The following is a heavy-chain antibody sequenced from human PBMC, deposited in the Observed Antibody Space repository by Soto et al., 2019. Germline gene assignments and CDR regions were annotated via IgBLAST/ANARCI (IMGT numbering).Heavy chain of an antibody. CDR2: IKPDGSEK. J-gene: IGHJ4*02. Sequence: GSLRLSCAASGFIFSGYWMSWVRQVPGKGLEWVASIKPDGSEKYYVDSVKGRFTISRDDAEKSLFVQMTTLRAEDTALYYCARLLAVRTFDYWGQGTLVTVSS. D-gene: IGHD3-3*02. CDR3: ARLLAVRTFDY. CDR1: GFIFSGYW. V-gene: IGHV3-7*01.